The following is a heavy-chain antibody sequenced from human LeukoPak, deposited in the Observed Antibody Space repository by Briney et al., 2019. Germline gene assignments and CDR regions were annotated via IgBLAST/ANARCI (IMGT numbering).Heavy chain of an antibody. CDR1: GFTFSRYT. J-gene: IGHJ4*02. D-gene: IGHD1-26*01. V-gene: IGHV3-48*02. CDR3: ASSGSYRFDY. Sequence: GGSLRLSCAASGFTFSRYTMNWVRQAPGKGLEWVSHISTSGSAMYYAGSVKGRFTISRDNAKDSLYLQMNSLRDEDTAVYYCASSGSYRFDYWGQGTLVTVSS. CDR2: ISTSGSAM.